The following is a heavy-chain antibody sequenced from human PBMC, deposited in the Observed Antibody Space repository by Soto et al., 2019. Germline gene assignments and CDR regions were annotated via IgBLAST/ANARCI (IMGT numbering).Heavy chain of an antibody. V-gene: IGHV1-69*01. CDR2: IIPLFNTP. J-gene: IGHJ4*02. CDR3: ATMGRDGYEFGSFVQY. CDR1: GGSFYSYV. Sequence: QVQLEQSGAEVKMPGSSVRLSCKASGGSFYSYVFFWVRQAPGQGLEYMGGIIPLFNTPSYSQKFHGRATIAADGSTHPSHLDLNILTSEDTALYFCATMGRDGYEFGSFVQYWGQGSLVAVSS. D-gene: IGHD5-12*01.